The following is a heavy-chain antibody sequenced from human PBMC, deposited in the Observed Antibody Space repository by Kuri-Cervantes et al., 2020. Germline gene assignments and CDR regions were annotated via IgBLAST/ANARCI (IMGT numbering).Heavy chain of an antibody. V-gene: IGHV4-61*08. CDR1: GGSISSGGYS. J-gene: IGHJ4*02. D-gene: IGHD2-2*01. CDR2: IYYSGST. Sequence: SETLSLTCAVSGGSISSGGYSWSWIRQPPGKGLEWIGYIYYSGSTNYNPSLKSRVTISVDTSKNQFSLKLSSVTAADTAVYYCARGDIVVVPATMFLDYWGQGTLVTVSS. CDR3: ARGDIVVVPATMFLDY.